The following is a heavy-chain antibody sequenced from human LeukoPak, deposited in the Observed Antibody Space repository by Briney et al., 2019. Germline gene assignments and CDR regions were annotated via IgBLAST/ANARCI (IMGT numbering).Heavy chain of an antibody. CDR2: IYHSGST. CDR1: GGSISSSNW. CDR3: ARVIVMVRGVIQSHYFDY. J-gene: IGHJ4*02. V-gene: IGHV4-4*02. D-gene: IGHD3-10*01. Sequence: SGTLSLTCAVSGGSISSSNWWSWVRQPPGKGLEWIGEIYHSGSTNYNPPLKSRVTISVDKSKNQFSLKLSSVTAADTAVYYCARVIVMVRGVIQSHYFDYWGQGTLVTVSS.